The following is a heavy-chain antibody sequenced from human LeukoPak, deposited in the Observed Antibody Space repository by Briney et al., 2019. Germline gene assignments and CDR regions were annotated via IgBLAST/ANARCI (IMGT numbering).Heavy chain of an antibody. V-gene: IGHV3-30*02. D-gene: IGHD3-10*01. CDR1: GFTFSSYG. CDR3: AKDLMRDRWFGES. J-gene: IGHJ5*02. CDR2: IRYDGSNK. Sequence: GGSLRLSCAASGFTFSSYGMHWVRQAPGKGLEWVAFIRYDGSNKYYADSVKGRFTISRDTSRNTLYLQLNSPRLEDTAVYYCAKDLMRDRWFGESWGQGTLVTVSS.